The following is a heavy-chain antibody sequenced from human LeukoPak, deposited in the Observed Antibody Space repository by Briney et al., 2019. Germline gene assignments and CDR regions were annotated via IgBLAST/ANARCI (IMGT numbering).Heavy chain of an antibody. Sequence: SVKVSCKASGGTFSSYAISWVRQAPGQGLEWMGGIIPIFGTANYAQKFQGRVTITTDESTSTAYMELSSPRSEDTAVYYCAAERTLLWWGTSDAFDIWGQGTMVTVSS. CDR2: IIPIFGTA. CDR3: AAERTLLWWGTSDAFDI. D-gene: IGHD2-21*01. CDR1: GGTFSSYA. V-gene: IGHV1-69*05. J-gene: IGHJ3*02.